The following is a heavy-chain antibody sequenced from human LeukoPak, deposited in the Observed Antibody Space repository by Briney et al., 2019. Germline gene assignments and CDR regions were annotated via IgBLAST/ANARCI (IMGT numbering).Heavy chain of an antibody. Sequence: SETLSLTCTVSGGSISSDGYSWSWIRQHPGKGLEWIGYIYYSGSTYYNPSLKSRVTISVDTSKNQFSLKLSSVTAADTAVYYCARDAGYSSGYYYDYWGQGTLVTVSS. CDR1: GGSISSDGYS. D-gene: IGHD3-22*01. J-gene: IGHJ4*02. CDR2: IYYSGST. V-gene: IGHV4-31*03. CDR3: ARDAGYSSGYYYDY.